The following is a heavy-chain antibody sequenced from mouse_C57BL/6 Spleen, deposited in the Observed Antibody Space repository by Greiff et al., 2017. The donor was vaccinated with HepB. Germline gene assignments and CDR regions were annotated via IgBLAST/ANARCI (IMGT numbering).Heavy chain of an antibody. D-gene: IGHD1-1*01. J-gene: IGHJ4*01. CDR3: ARESTVVAKDAMDY. CDR1: GYTFTDYY. V-gene: IGHV1-76*01. CDR2: IYPGSGNT. Sequence: VQLQQSGAELVRPGASVKLSCKASGYTFTDYYINWVKQRPGQGLEWIARIYPGSGNTYYNEKFKGKATLTAEKSSSTAYMQLSSLTSEDSAVYFCARESTVVAKDAMDYWGQGTSVTVSS.